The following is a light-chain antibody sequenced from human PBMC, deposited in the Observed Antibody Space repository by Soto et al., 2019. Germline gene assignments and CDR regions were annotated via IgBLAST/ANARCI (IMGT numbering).Light chain of an antibody. CDR1: SSDVGGYNY. V-gene: IGLV2-14*01. J-gene: IGLJ1*01. Sequence: QSVLTQPASVSGSPGQSITISCTGASSDVGGYNYVSWYQQHPGKAPKLMIYEVSNRPSGVSSRFSGSKSGNTASLTISGLQSEDVADYYCSSYTDSRTSVFGTGTKVTVL. CDR3: SSYTDSRTSV. CDR2: EVS.